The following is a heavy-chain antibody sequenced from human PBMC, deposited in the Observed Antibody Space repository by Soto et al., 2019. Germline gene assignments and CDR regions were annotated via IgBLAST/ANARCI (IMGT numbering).Heavy chain of an antibody. V-gene: IGHV4-61*01. D-gene: IGHD1-26*01. CDR1: GGSVSSGNYY. CDR2: IYYTGST. Sequence: PSETLSLTCTVSGGSVSSGNYYWSWIRQPPGKGLEWIGNIYYTGSTNYNPSLKSRVSISADTSKSQFSLKLSSVTAADTAVYYCAWNRGSCEYFDYWGQGTLVTVSS. J-gene: IGHJ4*02. CDR3: AWNRGSCEYFDY.